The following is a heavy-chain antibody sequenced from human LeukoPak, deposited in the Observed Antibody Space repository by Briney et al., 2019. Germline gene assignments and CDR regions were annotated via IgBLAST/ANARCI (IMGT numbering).Heavy chain of an antibody. V-gene: IGHV1-2*02. D-gene: IGHD3-22*01. CDR3: ARDRSSGYYFDY. CDR1: VYTFTGYY. CDR2: INPNSGGT. Sequence: ASVTVSFKSSVYTFTGYYMHWVRQAPGQGLEWMGWINPNSGGTNYAQKFQGRVTMTRDTSISTAYMELSRLRSDDTAVYYCARDRSSGYYFDYWGQGTLVTVSS. J-gene: IGHJ4*02.